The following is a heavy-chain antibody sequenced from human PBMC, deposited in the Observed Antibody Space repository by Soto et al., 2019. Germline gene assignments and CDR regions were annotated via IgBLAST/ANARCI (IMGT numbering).Heavy chain of an antibody. V-gene: IGHV3-30*18. J-gene: IGHJ6*02. CDR1: GFTFSSYG. CDR2: ISYDGSNK. D-gene: IGHD6-13*01. Sequence: PGGSLRLSCAASGFTFSSYGMHWVRQAPGKGLEWVAVISYDGSNKYYADSVKGRFTISRDNSKNTLYLQMNSLRAEDTAVYYCAKEVAAAGSKVPTREAQGYYYYGMDVWGQGTTVTVSS. CDR3: AKEVAAAGSKVPTREAQGYYYYGMDV.